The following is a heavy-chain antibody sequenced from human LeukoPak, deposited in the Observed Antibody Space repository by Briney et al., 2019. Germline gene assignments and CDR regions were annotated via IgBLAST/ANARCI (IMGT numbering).Heavy chain of an antibody. D-gene: IGHD1-14*01. V-gene: IGHV3-7*01. CDR1: GFTFTSYW. J-gene: IGHJ3*02. Sequence: HPGGSLRLSCEASGFTFTSYWMSWVRQAPEKGPEWVAHIKENGNERYYADSVKGRFTISRDNVKQSLGLQMNSLRVEDTAVYYCARGPGDFDASDIWGQGTMVTVSS. CDR3: ARGPGDFDASDI. CDR2: IKENGNER.